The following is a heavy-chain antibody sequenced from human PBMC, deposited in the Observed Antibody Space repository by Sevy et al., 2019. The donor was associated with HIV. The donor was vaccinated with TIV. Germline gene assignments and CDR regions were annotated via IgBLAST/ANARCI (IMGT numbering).Heavy chain of an antibody. CDR1: GFTFGGYC. CDR3: TRWKAAQSIFDY. V-gene: IGHV3-49*04. J-gene: IGHJ4*02. Sequence: GGSLRLSCTASGFTFGGYCMSWVRQAPGKGLEWVAFLRSDVYGGTVDNAAFVRGRLVSSRDDSKTIAYLQMNDLKTLDTVVYYCTRWKAAQSIFDYWGQGALVTVSS. CDR2: LRSDVYGGTV. D-gene: IGHD6-13*01.